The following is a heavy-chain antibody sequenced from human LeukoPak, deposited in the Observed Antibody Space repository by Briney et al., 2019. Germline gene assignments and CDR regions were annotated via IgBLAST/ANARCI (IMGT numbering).Heavy chain of an antibody. CDR2: ISSSSNTI. CDR3: ARARGYSYGYSDY. J-gene: IGHJ4*02. D-gene: IGHD5-18*01. Sequence: PGGSLRLSCAASGFTFSSYSMNWVRQAPGKGLEWVAYISSSSNTIDSADSVKGRFTISRDNAKNSLYLQMSSLRAEDTAVYYCARARGYSYGYSDYWGQGTLVTVSS. CDR1: GFTFSSYS. V-gene: IGHV3-48*01.